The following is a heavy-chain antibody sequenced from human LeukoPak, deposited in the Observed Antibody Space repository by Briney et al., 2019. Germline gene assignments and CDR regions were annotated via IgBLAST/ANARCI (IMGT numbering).Heavy chain of an antibody. Sequence: SVKVSCKASGGTFSSYAISWVRQAPGQGLEWMGRIIPIFGTANYAQKFQGRVTITTDESTSTAYIELSSLRSEDTAVYYCARDSTKGYGSGSYYWFDPWGQGTLVTVSS. CDR3: ARDSTKGYGSGSYYWFDP. D-gene: IGHD3-10*01. J-gene: IGHJ5*02. CDR1: GGTFSSYA. V-gene: IGHV1-69*05. CDR2: IIPIFGTA.